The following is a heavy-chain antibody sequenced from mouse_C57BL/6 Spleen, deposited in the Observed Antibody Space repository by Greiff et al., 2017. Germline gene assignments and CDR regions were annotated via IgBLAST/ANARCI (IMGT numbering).Heavy chain of an antibody. CDR1: GYTFTSYT. CDR2: INPSSGYT. V-gene: IGHV1-4*01. Sequence: VQVVESGAELARPGVSVKMSCKASGYTFTSYTMHWVKQRPGQGLEWIGYINPSSGYTKYNQKFKDKATLAADKSSSSAYMQLSSLTSEDSAVYYCARGGDYVESYFDGWGTGTTVTVSS. CDR3: ARGGDYVESYFDG. J-gene: IGHJ1*03. D-gene: IGHD2-4*01.